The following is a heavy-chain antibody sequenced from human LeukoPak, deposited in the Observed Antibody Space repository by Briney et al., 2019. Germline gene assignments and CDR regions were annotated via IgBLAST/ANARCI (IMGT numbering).Heavy chain of an antibody. CDR1: GFTFSSYS. J-gene: IGHJ4*02. V-gene: IGHV3-48*04. Sequence: GGSLRLSCAASGFTFSSYSMNWVRQAPGKGLEWVSYISSSSSTIYYADSVKGRFTISRDNAKNSLYLQMNSLRAEDTAVYYCARDGDGSGSYYLSFDYWGQGTLVTVSS. CDR3: ARDGDGSGSYYLSFDY. D-gene: IGHD3-10*01. CDR2: ISSSSSTI.